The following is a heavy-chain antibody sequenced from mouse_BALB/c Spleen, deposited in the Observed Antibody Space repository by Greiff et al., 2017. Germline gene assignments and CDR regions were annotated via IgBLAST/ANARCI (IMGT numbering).Heavy chain of an antibody. V-gene: IGHV7-1*02. CDR2: SRNKANDYTT. CDR3: ARGIYYDYDEGGYAMDY. J-gene: IGHJ4*01. CDR1: GFTFSDFY. Sequence: DVMLVESGGGLVQPGGSLRLSCATSGFTFSDFYMEWVRQPPGKRLEWIAASRNKANDYTTEYSASVKGRFIVSRDTSQSILYLQMNALRAEDTAIYYCARGIYYDYDEGGYAMDYWGQGTSVTVSS. D-gene: IGHD2-4*01.